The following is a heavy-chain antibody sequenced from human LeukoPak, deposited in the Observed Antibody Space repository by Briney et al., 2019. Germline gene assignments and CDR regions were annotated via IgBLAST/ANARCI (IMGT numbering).Heavy chain of an antibody. Sequence: PGGVLRLSCAASGFTFSGYWMHWVRQAPGKGLEWVANLKQDGSEKHFADSVKGRFTISRDNAENSLYLQMNSLRAEDTAMYYCARGTIAAPGTDYWGQGTLVTVSS. D-gene: IGHD6-13*01. CDR1: GFTFSGYW. CDR3: ARGTIAAPGTDY. CDR2: LKQDGSEK. V-gene: IGHV3-7*01. J-gene: IGHJ4*02.